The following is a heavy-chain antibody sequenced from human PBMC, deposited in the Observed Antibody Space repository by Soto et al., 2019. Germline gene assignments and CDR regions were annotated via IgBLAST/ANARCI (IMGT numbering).Heavy chain of an antibody. CDR1: GCRISFYG. D-gene: IGHD3-22*01. CDR2: INPSDGNG. V-gene: IGHV1-18*01. CDR3: ARDRLRGYDSSGLSS. J-gene: IGHJ5*02. Sequence: GASGKVSCEDSGCRISFYGIKSRRPAPAQGLEWMGWINPSDGNGNLAQKFEDRVTMTTATSTNTVFLELRSLKSDDTAIYYCARDRLRGYDSSGLSSWGQGTMVPVSS.